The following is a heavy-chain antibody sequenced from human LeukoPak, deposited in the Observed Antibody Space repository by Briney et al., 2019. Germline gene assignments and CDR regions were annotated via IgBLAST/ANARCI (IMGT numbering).Heavy chain of an antibody. CDR2: IYSTGST. V-gene: IGHV4-4*07. Sequence: SETLSLTCTVSGGSISSYYWSWIRQPAGKGLEWIGRIYSTGSTNYNPSLKSRVTMSVDTSKNQFSLRLRSVTAADTAVYYCARQIASAGTAGYDFWGQGALVTVSS. D-gene: IGHD6-13*01. CDR3: ARQIASAGTAGYDF. J-gene: IGHJ4*02. CDR1: GGSISSYY.